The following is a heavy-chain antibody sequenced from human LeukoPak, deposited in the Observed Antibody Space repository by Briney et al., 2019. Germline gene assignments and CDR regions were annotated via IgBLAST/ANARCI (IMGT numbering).Heavy chain of an antibody. V-gene: IGHV3-30*18. CDR1: GFTFSSYG. Sequence: GGSLRLSCAASGFTFSSYGMHWVRQAPGKGLEWVAVISYDGSNKYYADSVKGRFTISRDNSKNTLYLQMNSLRAEDTAVYYCAKDTLLWFRDLGDWGQGTLVTVSS. D-gene: IGHD3-10*01. J-gene: IGHJ4*02. CDR3: AKDTLLWFRDLGD. CDR2: ISYDGSNK.